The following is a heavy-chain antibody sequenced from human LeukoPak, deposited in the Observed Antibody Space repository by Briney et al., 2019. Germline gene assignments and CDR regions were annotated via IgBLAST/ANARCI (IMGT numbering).Heavy chain of an antibody. V-gene: IGHV3-33*01. J-gene: IGHJ1*01. Sequence: GGSLRLSCAASGFTFSSYGMHWVRQAPGKGLEWVAVIWYDGSNKYYADSVKGRFTISRDNSKNTLCLQMNSLRAEDTAVYYCARDYSYYYDSSGYPEHWGQGTLVTVSS. D-gene: IGHD3-22*01. CDR2: IWYDGSNK. CDR1: GFTFSSYG. CDR3: ARDYSYYYDSSGYPEH.